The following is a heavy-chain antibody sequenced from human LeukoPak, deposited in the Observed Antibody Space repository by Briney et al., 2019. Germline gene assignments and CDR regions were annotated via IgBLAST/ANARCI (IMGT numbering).Heavy chain of an antibody. CDR3: ARLSYAGYESTFDF. V-gene: IGHV4-31*03. D-gene: IGHD5-12*01. CDR1: GGSISSGTYY. Sequence: SQTLSLTCTVSGGSISSGTYYWNWIRQHPGKGLEYIGYIYYSGSTNYNPSLKSRVTISINTSKSQFSLDLSSVTAADTAVYYCARLSYAGYESTFDFWGQGTLVTVSS. J-gene: IGHJ4*02. CDR2: IYYSGST.